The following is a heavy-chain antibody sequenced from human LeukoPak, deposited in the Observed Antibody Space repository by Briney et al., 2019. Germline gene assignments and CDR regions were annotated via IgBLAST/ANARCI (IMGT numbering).Heavy chain of an antibody. CDR2: IYYSGST. CDR3: ARDDGGPRGYWYFDL. CDR1: GGSISSYY. Sequence: SETLSLTCTVSGGSISSYYWSWIRQPPGKGLEWIGYIYYSGSTNYNPSLKSRVTISVDTSKNQFSLKLSSVTAADTAVYYCARDDGGPRGYWYFDLWGRGTLVTVSS. V-gene: IGHV4-59*01. J-gene: IGHJ2*01. D-gene: IGHD3-16*01.